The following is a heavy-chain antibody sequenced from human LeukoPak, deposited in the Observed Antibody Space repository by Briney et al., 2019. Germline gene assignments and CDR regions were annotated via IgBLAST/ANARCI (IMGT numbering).Heavy chain of an antibody. Sequence: HGGCLRLSCAASGFPFSHSAMSWVRQAPGKGLEWVSAIGVRADTTSYADSVKGRFTISRDNAKDTLYLQMNSLRADDTAVYYCARRDAANSKGLDFWGQGTLVTVSS. V-gene: IGHV3-23*01. D-gene: IGHD4/OR15-4a*01. CDR1: GFPFSHSA. J-gene: IGHJ4*02. CDR2: IGVRADTT. CDR3: ARRDAANSKGLDF.